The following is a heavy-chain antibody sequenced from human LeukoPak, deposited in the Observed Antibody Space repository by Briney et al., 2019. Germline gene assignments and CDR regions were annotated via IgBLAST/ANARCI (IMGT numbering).Heavy chain of an antibody. CDR2: INHSGST. Sequence: SETLSLTCTVSGGSISNYYWSWIRQPPGKGLEWIGEINHSGSTNYNPSLKSRVTISVDTSKNQFSLKLSSVTAADTAVYYCAAPSSSGWYWYYGMDVWGQGTTVTVSS. CDR1: GGSISNYY. V-gene: IGHV4-34*01. J-gene: IGHJ6*02. D-gene: IGHD6-19*01. CDR3: AAPSSSGWYWYYGMDV.